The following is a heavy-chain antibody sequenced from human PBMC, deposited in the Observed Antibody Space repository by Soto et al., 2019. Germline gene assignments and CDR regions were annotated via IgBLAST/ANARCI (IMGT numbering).Heavy chain of an antibody. Sequence: QLQLQESGSGLVKPSQTLSLTCAVSGGSISSGGYSWSWIRQPPGKGLEVIGYIYHSGSTYSNPSLKTRVTISVDRSKNPFSLKLRFVTAADTAVYYCARGQVVAAQHWGQGTLVTVSS. CDR2: IYHSGST. D-gene: IGHD2-15*01. V-gene: IGHV4-30-2*01. CDR3: ARGQVVAAQH. CDR1: GGSISSGGYS. J-gene: IGHJ4*02.